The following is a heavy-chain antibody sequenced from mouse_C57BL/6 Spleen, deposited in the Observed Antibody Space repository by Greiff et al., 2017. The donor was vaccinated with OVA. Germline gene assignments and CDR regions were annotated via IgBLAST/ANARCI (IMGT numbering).Heavy chain of an antibody. CDR3: ARRDDGYPYWDFDV. D-gene: IGHD2-3*01. CDR1: GYTFTDYN. V-gene: IGHV1-18*01. Sequence: VQLQQSGPELVKPGASVKIPCKASGYTFTDYNMDWVKQSHGKSLEWIGDINPNNGGTIYNQKFKGKATLTVDKYSSTAYMELSGLTSEGTAVYYCARRDDGYPYWDFDVWGTETTVTVSS. CDR2: INPNNGGT. J-gene: IGHJ1*03.